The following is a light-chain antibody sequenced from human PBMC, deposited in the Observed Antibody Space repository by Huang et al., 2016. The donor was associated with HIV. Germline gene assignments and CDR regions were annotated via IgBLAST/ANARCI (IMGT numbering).Light chain of an antibody. CDR2: WAS. Sequence: DIVMTQSPDSLAVSLGERATLNCRSSQSVFSTSTSKDYLGWFQQKPGQPPTLLLFWASTREAGVPDRFSGSGSGTHFTLTIDNLEAEDAAIYYCLQYYRSPQTFGQGTRVEVK. CDR1: QSVFSTSTSKDY. CDR3: LQYYRSPQT. V-gene: IGKV4-1*01. J-gene: IGKJ1*01.